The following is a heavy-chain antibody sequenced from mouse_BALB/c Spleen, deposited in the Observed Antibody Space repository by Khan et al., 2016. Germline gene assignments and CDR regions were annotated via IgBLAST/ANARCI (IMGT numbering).Heavy chain of an antibody. CDR1: GYTFTSYW. CDR2: IDPSNSET. J-gene: IGHJ4*01. CDR3: EFTLYAMDY. V-gene: IGHV1S127*01. Sequence: QVQLKQAGPELVRPGASVKMSCKASGYTFTSYWMPWVKQRPGQGLEWIGMIDPSNSETSLNQKFKDKATLNVDKSSNTDYLQLSSLTSEDSAVYYYEFTLYAMDYWGQGTSVTVSS.